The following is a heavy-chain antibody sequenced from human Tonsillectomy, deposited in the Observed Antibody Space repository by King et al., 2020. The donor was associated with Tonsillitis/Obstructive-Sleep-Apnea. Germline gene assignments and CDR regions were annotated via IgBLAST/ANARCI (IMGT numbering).Heavy chain of an antibody. D-gene: IGHD3-3*01. CDR2: ISSSSSYI. CDR3: ARGNFYDFWSGYATLFDY. J-gene: IGHJ4*02. CDR1: GFTFSSYS. Sequence: QLVQSGGGLVKPGGSLRLSCAASGFTFSSYSMNWVRQAPGKGLEWVSSISSSSSYIYYADSVKGRFTISRDNAKNSLYLQMNSLRAEEPAVYYCARGNFYDFWSGYATLFDYWGQGTLVTVSS. V-gene: IGHV3-21*01.